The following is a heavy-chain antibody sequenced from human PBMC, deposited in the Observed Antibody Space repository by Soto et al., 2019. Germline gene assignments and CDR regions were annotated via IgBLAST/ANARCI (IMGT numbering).Heavy chain of an antibody. J-gene: IGHJ4*02. V-gene: IGHV4-59*01. Sequence: XETLSLTCSVSGRSMSSNYWSWIRQSPDKGLEWLGYVFYGGTDYNPSLGGRFSMSVETSKSQFSLKLTSVTVADTAVYYCASYRGALYFESWGPGILVTVSS. CDR1: GRSMSSNY. CDR3: ASYRGALYFES. D-gene: IGHD3-16*01. CDR2: VFYGGT.